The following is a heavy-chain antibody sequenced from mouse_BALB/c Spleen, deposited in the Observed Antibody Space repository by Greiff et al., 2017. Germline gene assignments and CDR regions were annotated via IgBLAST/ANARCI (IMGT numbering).Heavy chain of an antibody. D-gene: IGHD1-1*01. V-gene: IGHV1S81*02. CDR1: GYTFTSYW. J-gene: IGHJ3*01. CDR2: INPSNGRT. CDR3: ARYGSSYEGFAY. Sequence: VQLQQPGAELVKPGASVKLSCKASGYTFTSYWMHWVKQRPGQGLEWIGEINPSNGRTNYNEKFKSKATLTVDKSSSTAYMQLSSLTSEDSAVYYCARYGSSYEGFAYWGQGTLVTVSA.